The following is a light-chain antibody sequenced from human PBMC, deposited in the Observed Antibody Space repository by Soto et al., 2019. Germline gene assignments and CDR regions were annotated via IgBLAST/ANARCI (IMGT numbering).Light chain of an antibody. J-gene: IGLJ3*02. V-gene: IGLV2-23*02. CDR1: SNDVGGYNL. CDR2: EVN. Sequence: LTQPASVSGSPGQSITISCTGTSNDVGGYNLVSWFQQHPGKAPKLMISEVNKRPSGVSNRFSGSKSANTASLTISGLQAEDEADYYCCSHVGGSSPQWVFGGGTKLTVL. CDR3: CSHVGGSSPQWV.